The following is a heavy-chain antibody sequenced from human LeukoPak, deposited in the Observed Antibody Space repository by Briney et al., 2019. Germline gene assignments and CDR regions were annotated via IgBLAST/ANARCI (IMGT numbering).Heavy chain of an antibody. D-gene: IGHD4-17*01. J-gene: IGHJ6*02. CDR3: ARLPGYGDYEEGYYGMDV. CDR1: GYSFTSYW. CDR2: IYPGDFDT. Sequence: GESLKISCKGSGYSFTSYWIGWVRQMPGKGLEWMGIIYPGDFDTRYSPSFQGQVTISADKSISTAYLQWSSLKASDTAMYYCARLPGYGDYEEGYYGMDVWGQGATVTVSS. V-gene: IGHV5-51*01.